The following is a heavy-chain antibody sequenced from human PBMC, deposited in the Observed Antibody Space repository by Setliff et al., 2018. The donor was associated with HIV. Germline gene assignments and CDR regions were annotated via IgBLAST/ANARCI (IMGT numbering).Heavy chain of an antibody. Sequence: LRLSCAASGFTFSSYVMNWVRQVPGKGLEWVSYISSSGSTIYYADSVKGRFTISRDNAKNSLYLQMNSLRAEDTAVYYCARDAPHYNFWSGYFDYWGQGTLVTVSS. CDR1: GFTFSSYV. CDR3: ARDAPHYNFWSGYFDY. CDR2: ISSSGSTI. V-gene: IGHV3-48*03. J-gene: IGHJ4*02. D-gene: IGHD3-3*01.